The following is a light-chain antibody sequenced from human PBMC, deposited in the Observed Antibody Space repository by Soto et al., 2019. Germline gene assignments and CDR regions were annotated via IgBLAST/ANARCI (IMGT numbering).Light chain of an antibody. CDR3: QQYGSSPGFT. CDR2: RAS. Sequence: EIVLTQSPGSLSLSLGERATLSCRASQTICSDCLAWYQQKPGQAPRLLIFRASHRATGITDSFSGSWSRTDFTLTISRLEHEDVAVYYWQQYGSSPGFTFGPGAKVEIK. V-gene: IGKV3-20*01. CDR1: QTICSDC. J-gene: IGKJ3*01.